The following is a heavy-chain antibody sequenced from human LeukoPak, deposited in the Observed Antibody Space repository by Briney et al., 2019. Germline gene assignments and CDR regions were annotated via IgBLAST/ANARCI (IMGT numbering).Heavy chain of an antibody. J-gene: IGHJ4*02. CDR2: IRSGGST. CDR3: AKSYERYQLLLGY. V-gene: IGHV3-53*01. Sequence: PGGSLRLSCAASGFTVSSSYMTWVRQAPGKGLEWVSVIRSGGSTVYADSVKGRFTISRDNSKNTLYLQMNSLRAEDTAVYYCAKSYERYQLLLGYWGQGTLVTVSS. D-gene: IGHD2-2*01. CDR1: GFTVSSSY.